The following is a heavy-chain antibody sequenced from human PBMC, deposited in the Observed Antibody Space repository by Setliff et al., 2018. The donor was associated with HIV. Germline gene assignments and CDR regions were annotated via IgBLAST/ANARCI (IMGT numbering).Heavy chain of an antibody. V-gene: IGHV3-7*03. Sequence: SCGASGFTFSNYWMTWVRQAPGKGLEWVANIRQDGGEKYYVDSVKGRFTISRDNAKNTLYLQMNSLKTEDTAVYYCTRDEIYGSGSYSGGVSQMDVWGKGTTVTVSS. D-gene: IGHD3-10*01. J-gene: IGHJ6*04. CDR1: GFTFSNYW. CDR2: IRQDGGEK. CDR3: TRDEIYGSGSYSGGVSQMDV.